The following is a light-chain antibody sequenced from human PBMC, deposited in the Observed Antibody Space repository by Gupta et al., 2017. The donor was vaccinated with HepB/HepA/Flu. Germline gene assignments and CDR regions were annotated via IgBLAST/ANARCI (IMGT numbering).Light chain of an antibody. Sequence: DIQMTKSPSSLSAAVGDRGTITCRASQSISSYLNWYQQKQGKAPKLLIYAASILQSGVPSRLSGSGSGTDLTLPISSFQPEDFAPSTCHKSYSPWTFGQGTKVEIK. CDR1: QSISSY. J-gene: IGKJ1*01. CDR2: AAS. V-gene: IGKV1-39*01. CDR3: HKSYSPWT.